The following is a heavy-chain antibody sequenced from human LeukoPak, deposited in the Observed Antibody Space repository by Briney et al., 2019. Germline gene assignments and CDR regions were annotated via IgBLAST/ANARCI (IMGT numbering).Heavy chain of an antibody. CDR1: GFTLSTYA. J-gene: IGHJ4*02. CDR3: AKDTDNSANYYFYY. V-gene: IGHV3-30*04. D-gene: IGHD4/OR15-4a*01. CDR2: ISSDGRDK. Sequence: PGRSLRLSCAASGFTLSTYAMHWVRQAPGKGLEWVAVISSDGRDKKYADSVKGRFSISRDNSKNTLYLQMDSLRSEDTAVFYCAKDTDNSANYYFYYWGQGALVTVSS.